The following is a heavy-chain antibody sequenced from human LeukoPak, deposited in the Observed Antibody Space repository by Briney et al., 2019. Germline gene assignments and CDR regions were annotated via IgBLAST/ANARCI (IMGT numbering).Heavy chain of an antibody. Sequence: PSETLSLTCTVSGGSISSSSYYWGWIRQPPGKGLEWIGSIYYSGSTYYNPSLKSRVTISVDTSKNQFSPKLSSVTAADTAVYYCARHRKIAAPLDYWGQVTLDTVS. CDR3: ARHRKIAAPLDY. CDR1: GGSISSSSYY. D-gene: IGHD6-13*01. V-gene: IGHV4-39*01. CDR2: IYYSGST. J-gene: IGHJ4*02.